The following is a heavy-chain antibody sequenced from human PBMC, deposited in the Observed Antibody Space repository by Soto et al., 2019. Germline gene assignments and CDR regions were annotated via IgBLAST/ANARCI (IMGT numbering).Heavy chain of an antibody. D-gene: IGHD3-10*01. Sequence: QLVQSGVEMKHPGASVKVSCKASGYTFTSYGISWVRQAPGQGLEWMGWISGFNDDTHHAQKFQGRVTVTKDTSTSTAYMELRSLKSDDTAMYYCARSGSYYPARNWFGPWGQGTLVIVSS. CDR2: ISGFNDDT. J-gene: IGHJ5*02. CDR1: GYTFTSYG. V-gene: IGHV1-18*01. CDR3: ARSGSYYPARNWFGP.